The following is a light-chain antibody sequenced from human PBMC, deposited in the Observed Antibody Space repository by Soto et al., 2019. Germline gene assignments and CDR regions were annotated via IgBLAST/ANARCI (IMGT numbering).Light chain of an antibody. V-gene: IGKV3-11*01. J-gene: IGKJ3*01. CDR1: QSVSSY. CDR2: DAS. Sequence: EIVLTQSPATLSLSPGERATLSCRASQSVSSYLAWYQQKPGQALRLLIYDASNRATGIPARFSGSGSGTDFTLTISSLEPEDFAVYYCHQRSNGFTFGPGTKVDIK. CDR3: HQRSNGFT.